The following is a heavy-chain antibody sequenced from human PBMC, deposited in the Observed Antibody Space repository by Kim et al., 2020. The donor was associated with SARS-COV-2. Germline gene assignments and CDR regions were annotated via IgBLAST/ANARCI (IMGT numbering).Heavy chain of an antibody. CDR3: AGVYSSGWYGSYSYGMDV. V-gene: IGHV4-4*02. Sequence: SETLSLTCAVSGGSISSSNWWSWVRQPPGKGLEWIGESYHSGSTNYNPSLKSRVTISVDKSKNQFSLKLSSVTAADTAVYYCAGVYSSGWYGSYSYGMDVWGQGTTVTVSS. D-gene: IGHD6-19*01. J-gene: IGHJ6*02. CDR2: SYHSGST. CDR1: GGSISSSNW.